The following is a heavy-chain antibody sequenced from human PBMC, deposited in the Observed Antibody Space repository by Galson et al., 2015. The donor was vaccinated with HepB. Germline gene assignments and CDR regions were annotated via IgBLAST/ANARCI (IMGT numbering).Heavy chain of an antibody. Sequence: SLRLSCAASGFTVSSNYMSWVRQAPGKGLEWVSVIYSGGSTYYADSVKGRFTISRDNSKNTLYLQMNSLRAEDTAVYYCARELYGGNEFSYWYFDLWGRGTLVTVSS. CDR1: GFTVSSNY. J-gene: IGHJ2*01. V-gene: IGHV3-66*01. CDR2: IYSGGST. D-gene: IGHD4-23*01. CDR3: ARELYGGNEFSYWYFDL.